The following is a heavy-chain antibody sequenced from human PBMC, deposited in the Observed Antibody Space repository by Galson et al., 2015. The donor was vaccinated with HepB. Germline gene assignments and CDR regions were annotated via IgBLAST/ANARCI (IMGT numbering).Heavy chain of an antibody. J-gene: IGHJ4*02. D-gene: IGHD2-21*01. V-gene: IGHV1-8*01. CDR2: MKPNSGNT. Sequence: SCKASGYTFTSYAINWVRQATGQGLEWMGWMKPNSGNTGYAQKFQGRVTMTRNTSISTAYMELSSLRSEDTAVYYCARGLRYCGGDCYFDWGQGTLVTVSS. CDR3: ARGLRYCGGDCYFD. CDR1: GYTFTSYA.